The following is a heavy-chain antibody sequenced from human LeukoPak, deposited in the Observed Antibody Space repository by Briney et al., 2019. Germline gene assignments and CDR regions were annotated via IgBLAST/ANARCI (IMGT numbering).Heavy chain of an antibody. CDR2: ISGSGGST. V-gene: IGHV3-23*01. J-gene: IGHJ3*02. CDR1: GFTFSSYA. D-gene: IGHD2-2*01. Sequence: GGSLRLSCAASGFTFSSYAMSWVRQAPGKGLEWVSAISGSGGSTYYADSVKGRFTISRDNSKITLYLQMNSLRAEDTAVYYCATLLGIVVVPAAPTDAFDIWGQGTMVTVSS. CDR3: ATLLGIVVVPAAPTDAFDI.